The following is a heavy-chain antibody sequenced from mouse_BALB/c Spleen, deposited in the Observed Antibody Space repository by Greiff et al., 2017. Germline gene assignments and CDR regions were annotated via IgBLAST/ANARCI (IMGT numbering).Heavy chain of an antibody. Sequence: VQLQQSGPELVKPGASVKMSCKASGYTFTSYVMHWVKQKPGQGLEWIGYINPYNDGTKYNEKFKGKATLTSDKSSSTAYMELSSLTSEDSAVYYCARDYRYDGSYWYFDVWGAGTTVTVSS. CDR3: ARDYRYDGSYWYFDV. CDR2: INPYNDGT. V-gene: IGHV1-14*01. D-gene: IGHD2-14*01. CDR1: GYTFTSYV. J-gene: IGHJ1*01.